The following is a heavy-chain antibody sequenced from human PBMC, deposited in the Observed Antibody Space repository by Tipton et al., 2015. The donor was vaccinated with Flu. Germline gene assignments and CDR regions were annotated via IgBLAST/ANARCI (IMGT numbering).Heavy chain of an antibody. CDR3: ASLTGDDY. J-gene: IGHJ4*02. D-gene: IGHD7-27*01. Sequence: SLRLSCVGSGFTFSSYEMNWVRLAPGKGLEWVSYISSTGNTISYADSVKGRFTISRDNAKKSLYLQMSSLRAEDTAVYYCASLTGDDYWGQGTLVTVSS. CDR2: ISSTGNTI. V-gene: IGHV3-48*03. CDR1: GFTFSSYE.